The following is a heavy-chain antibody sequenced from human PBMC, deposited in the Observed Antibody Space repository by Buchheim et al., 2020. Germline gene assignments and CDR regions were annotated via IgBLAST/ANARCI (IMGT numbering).Heavy chain of an antibody. D-gene: IGHD4-17*01. CDR2: IWYDGSNK. Sequence: QVQLVESGGGVVQPGRSLRLSCAASGFTFSSYGMHWVRQAPGKGLEWVAVIWYDGSNKYYADSVKGRFTISRDNSKNTLYLQMNSLRAEDTAVYYCARDLIKGDYGDYVSYYYGMDVWGQGTT. CDR1: GFTFSSYG. CDR3: ARDLIKGDYGDYVSYYYGMDV. J-gene: IGHJ6*02. V-gene: IGHV3-33*01.